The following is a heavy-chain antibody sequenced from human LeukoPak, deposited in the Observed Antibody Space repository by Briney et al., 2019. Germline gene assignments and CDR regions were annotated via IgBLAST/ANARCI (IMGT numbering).Heavy chain of an antibody. CDR2: IRYDGSNK. D-gene: IGHD3-22*01. Sequence: GSLRLSCAASGFTFSSYGMHWVRQAPGKGLEWVAFIRYDGSNKYYADSVKGRFTISRDNSKNTLYLQMNSLRAEDTAVYYCARGRTDYNSGGYSGSYYYGMDVWGQGTTVTVSS. V-gene: IGHV3-30*02. J-gene: IGHJ6*02. CDR3: ARGRTDYNSGGYSGSYYYGMDV. CDR1: GFTFSSYG.